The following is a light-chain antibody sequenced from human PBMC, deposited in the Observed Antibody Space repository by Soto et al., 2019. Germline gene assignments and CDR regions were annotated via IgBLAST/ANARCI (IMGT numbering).Light chain of an antibody. J-gene: IGKJ4*01. CDR3: HQYYGWPIT. V-gene: IGKV3-15*01. CDR1: QSVGSD. Sequence: RVMTQSPVTLSASPGERATLSCRASQSVGSDLAWYQQKPGQAPRLLIYAVSTRATDVPARFSGGGFGTEFTLTISSLQSEDFAGYFCHQYYGWPITFGGGTQVEL. CDR2: AVS.